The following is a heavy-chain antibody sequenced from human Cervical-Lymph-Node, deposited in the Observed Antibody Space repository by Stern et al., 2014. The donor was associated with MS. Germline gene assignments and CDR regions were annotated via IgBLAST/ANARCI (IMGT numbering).Heavy chain of an antibody. Sequence: QVQLMQSGAEVKKPGSSVKVSCKVSGDTFSRNAISWVRQAPGQGLEWMGAIVPVLDKANYAQQFQGRVTITADESTSTAYMELRSLRSQDTAVYYCAQDHYGGNFDYWGQGTLVTVSS. CDR2: IVPVLDKA. J-gene: IGHJ4*02. V-gene: IGHV1-69*01. CDR1: GDTFSRNA. CDR3: AQDHYGGNFDY. D-gene: IGHD4-23*01.